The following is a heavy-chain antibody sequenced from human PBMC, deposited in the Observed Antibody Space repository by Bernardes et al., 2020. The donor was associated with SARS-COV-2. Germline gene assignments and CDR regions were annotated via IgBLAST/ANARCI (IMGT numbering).Heavy chain of an antibody. D-gene: IGHD7-27*01. CDR1: GFTFTVNG. V-gene: IGHV3-30*02. CDR3: AKDQGYWGKFGL. CDR2: LSQDATHK. J-gene: IGHJ2*01. Sequence: GSLRLSCAASGFTFTVNGMHWFRQAPGKGLAWVAFLSQDATHKIYADSVKGRFTISRDISKTTLYLQMNGLRPEDTAIYFCAKDQGYWGKFGLWGRGTLVTVSS.